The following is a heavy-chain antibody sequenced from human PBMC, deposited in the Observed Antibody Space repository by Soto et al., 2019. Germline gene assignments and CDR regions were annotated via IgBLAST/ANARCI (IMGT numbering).Heavy chain of an antibody. J-gene: IGHJ4*02. Sequence: GGSPRLSCAASGFTFSTYKMNWVRQAPGKGLEWVSSISSSSDYVHYADSVKGRFTISRDNAKNSLSLQMNSLRAEDTAVYYCARADYWGQGTLVTVSS. CDR2: ISSSSDYV. CDR3: ARADY. V-gene: IGHV3-21*01. CDR1: GFTFSTYK.